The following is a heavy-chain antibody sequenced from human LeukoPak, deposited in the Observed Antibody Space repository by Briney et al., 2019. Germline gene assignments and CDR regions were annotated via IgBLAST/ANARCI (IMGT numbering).Heavy chain of an antibody. CDR1: GYTFTGYY. CDR2: INPNSGGT. Sequence: ASVKVSCKASGYTFTGYYMHWVRQAPGQGLEWMGWINPNSGGTNYAQKFQGRVTMTRDTFISTAYMDLSRLRSDDTAVYYCARGGYCTGGSCYGEYYWGQGTLVTVSS. CDR3: ARGGYCTGGSCYGEYY. V-gene: IGHV1-2*02. D-gene: IGHD2-15*01. J-gene: IGHJ4*02.